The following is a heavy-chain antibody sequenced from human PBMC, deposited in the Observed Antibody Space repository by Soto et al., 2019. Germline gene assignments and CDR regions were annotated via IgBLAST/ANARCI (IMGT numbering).Heavy chain of an antibody. J-gene: IGHJ6*02. Sequence: ASVKVSCKASGYSFSSYGITWVRQAPGQGLEWLGWISPYNDDTKYAQRLQGRVTMTTDTSTRAAYMDIRGLRSDDTAIYYCARGGYYDSSGARNYHYYGMDVWGQGTTVTVSS. V-gene: IGHV1-18*01. CDR1: GYSFSSYG. D-gene: IGHD3-22*01. CDR2: ISPYNDDT. CDR3: ARGGYYDSSGARNYHYYGMDV.